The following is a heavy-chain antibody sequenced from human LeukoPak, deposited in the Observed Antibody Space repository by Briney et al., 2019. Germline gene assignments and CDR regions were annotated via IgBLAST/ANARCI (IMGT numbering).Heavy chain of an antibody. CDR3: AKDHGGIAI. CDR1: GFTFSSYG. J-gene: IGHJ3*02. CDR2: ISYDGSNK. V-gene: IGHV3-30*18. D-gene: IGHD6-13*01. Sequence: GGCLRLSCAASGFTFSSYGMHWVRQAPGKGLEWVAVISYDGSNKYYADSVKGRFTISGDNSKNTLYLQMNSLRAEDTAVYYCAKDHGGIAIWGQGTMVTVSS.